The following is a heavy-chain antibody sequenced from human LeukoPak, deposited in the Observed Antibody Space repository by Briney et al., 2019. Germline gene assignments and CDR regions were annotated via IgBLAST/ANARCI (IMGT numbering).Heavy chain of an antibody. Sequence: ASVKVSCKASGYTFTSYGISWVRQAPGQGLEWMGRINPNSGGTNYAQKFQGRVTMTRDTSISTAYMELSRLRSGDTAVYYCARGWVVPAAILREDYYYYGMDVWGQGTTVTVSS. D-gene: IGHD2-2*02. V-gene: IGHV1-2*06. CDR3: ARGWVVPAAILREDYYYYGMDV. J-gene: IGHJ6*02. CDR2: INPNSGGT. CDR1: GYTFTSYG.